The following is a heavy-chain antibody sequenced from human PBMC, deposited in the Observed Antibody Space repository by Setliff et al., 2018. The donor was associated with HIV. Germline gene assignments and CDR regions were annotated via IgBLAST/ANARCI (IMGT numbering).Heavy chain of an antibody. CDR3: AREIYGGNSRPFDY. CDR2: IYYNGNT. CDR1: GGSINSYY. Sequence: PSETLSLTCTVSGGSINSYYWSWIRQPPGKGLEWIAYIYYNGNTNYNPSLKSRVTISVDTSKNQLPLKLTSVTAADTAVYYCAREIYGGNSRPFDYWGQGTLVTVSS. V-gene: IGHV4-59*01. D-gene: IGHD4-17*01. J-gene: IGHJ4*02.